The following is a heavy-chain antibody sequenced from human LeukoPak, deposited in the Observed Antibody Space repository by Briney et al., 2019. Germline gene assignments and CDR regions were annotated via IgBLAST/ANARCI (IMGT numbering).Heavy chain of an antibody. J-gene: IGHJ5*02. V-gene: IGHV3-74*01. CDR2: IDDDGAGT. D-gene: IGHD5-12*01. CDR1: GFPYSGYW. CDR3: ARSASGYDA. Sequence: GGSLRLSCAASGFPYSGYWMHWVRQAPGKGLVWVSRIDDDGAGTTYADSVKGRFTISRDNAKNTLYLQMNSLRVEDTAVYYCARSASGYDAWGQGTLVTVSS.